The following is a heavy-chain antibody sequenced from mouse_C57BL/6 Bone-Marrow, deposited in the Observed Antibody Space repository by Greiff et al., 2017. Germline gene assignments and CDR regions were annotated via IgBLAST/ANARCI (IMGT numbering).Heavy chain of an antibody. J-gene: IGHJ4*01. CDR3: GSFDGLMDY. Sequence: VQLQQPGAELVRPGTSVKLSCKASGYTFTSYWMHWVKQRPGQGLEWIGVIDPSDSYTNYNQKFKGKATLTVDTSSSTAYMQLSSLTSEDSAVYYCGSFDGLMDYWGQGTSVTVSS. CDR2: IDPSDSYT. D-gene: IGHD2-3*01. CDR1: GYTFTSYW. V-gene: IGHV1-59*01.